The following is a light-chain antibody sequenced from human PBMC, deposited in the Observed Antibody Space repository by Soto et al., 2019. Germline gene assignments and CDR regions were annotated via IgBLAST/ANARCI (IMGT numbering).Light chain of an antibody. J-gene: IGLJ2*01. CDR2: GNT. CDR1: SSNIGAGYD. CDR3: QSYDSSLTVV. V-gene: IGLV1-40*01. Sequence: QPVLTQPPSVSGAPGQRVTISCTGSSSNIGAGYDVHWYQQFPGTTPKFLIYGNTNRPSGVPDRFSASKSGTSASLDITGLQAEDEAEYLCQSYDSSLTVVFGGGTKLTVL.